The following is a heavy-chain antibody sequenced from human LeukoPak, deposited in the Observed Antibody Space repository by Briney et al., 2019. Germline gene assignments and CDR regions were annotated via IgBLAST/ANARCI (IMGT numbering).Heavy chain of an antibody. CDR1: GGSVSSGDYY. V-gene: IGHV4-61*08. CDR3: ARTPYYDFWSGYHYCFDY. J-gene: IGHJ4*02. CDR2: IYYSGST. Sequence: SETLSLTCTVSGGSVSSGDYYWSWIRQPPGKGLEWIGYIYYSGSTNYNPSLKSRVTISVDTSKNQFSLKLSSVTAADTAVYYCARTPYYDFWSGYHYCFDYWGQGTLVTVSS. D-gene: IGHD3-3*01.